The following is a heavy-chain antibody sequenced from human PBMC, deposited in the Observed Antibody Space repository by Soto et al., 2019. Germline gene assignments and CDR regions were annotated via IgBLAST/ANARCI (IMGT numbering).Heavy chain of an antibody. V-gene: IGHV1-2*04. Sequence: PGESLKISCKGSGYSFTSYWIGWVRQAPGQGLEWMGWINPNSGGTNYAQKFQGWVTMTRDTSISTAYMELSRLRSDDTAVYYCACGGYYDSSGYNTTYYYYYGMDVWGQGTTVTVSS. J-gene: IGHJ6*02. D-gene: IGHD3-22*01. CDR1: GYSFTSYW. CDR3: ACGGYYDSSGYNTTYYYYYGMDV. CDR2: INPNSGGT.